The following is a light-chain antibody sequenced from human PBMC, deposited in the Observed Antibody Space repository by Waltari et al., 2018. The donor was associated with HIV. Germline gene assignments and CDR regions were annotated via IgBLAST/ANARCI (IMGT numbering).Light chain of an antibody. CDR2: VGTGEIVG. V-gene: IGLV9-49*01. Sequence: QPVLTQPPSASASLGTPVTLTCTLTSAYRNSKVAWYPQKQGKGTRFVMRVGTGEIVGSKGDGIPDRFSVLGSGLNRYLTIKNIQEEDESDYYCGADHGSGSNFFYVFGTGTKVTVL. J-gene: IGLJ1*01. CDR1: SAYRNSK. CDR3: GADHGSGSNFFYV.